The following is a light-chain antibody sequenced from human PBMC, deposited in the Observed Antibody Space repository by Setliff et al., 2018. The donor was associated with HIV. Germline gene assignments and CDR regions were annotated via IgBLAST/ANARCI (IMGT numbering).Light chain of an antibody. CDR1: TSDVGGYNF. V-gene: IGLV2-11*01. CDR2: DVI. J-gene: IGLJ1*01. CDR3: CSYVGRRIYV. Sequence: SVLTQPRSVSGSPGQSVTISCTGTTSDVGGYNFVSWYQHHPGKAPKLMIYDVIKRPSGVPDRFSGSKSGNTASLTISGLQAEDEADYSCCSYVGRRIYVFGGGTKVTVL.